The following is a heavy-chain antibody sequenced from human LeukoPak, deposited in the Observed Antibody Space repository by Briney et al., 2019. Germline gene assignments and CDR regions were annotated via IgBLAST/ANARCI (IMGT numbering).Heavy chain of an antibody. D-gene: IGHD3-3*01. V-gene: IGHV1-46*01. Sequence: ASVKVSCKASGYTFTSYYMHWVRQAPGQGLEWMGIINPSGGSTSYAQKFQGRVTMTRDTSTSTVYMELSSLRSEDTAVYYCARENEPITIFGVVQGSFDYWGQGTLVTVSS. CDR3: ARENEPITIFGVVQGSFDY. CDR1: GYTFTSYY. J-gene: IGHJ4*02. CDR2: INPSGGST.